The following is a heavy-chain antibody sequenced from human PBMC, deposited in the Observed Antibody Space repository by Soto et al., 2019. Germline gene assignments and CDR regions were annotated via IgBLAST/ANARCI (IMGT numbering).Heavy chain of an antibody. D-gene: IGHD2-8*01. Sequence: GGSLRLSCAASGFTFSSYAMSWVRQAPGKGLEWVSAISGSGGSTYYADSVKGRFTISRDNSKNTLYLQMNSLRAEDTAVYYCAKDGCTNGVCYKYYYGMGVWGQGTTVTVSS. CDR3: AKDGCTNGVCYKYYYGMGV. CDR2: ISGSGGST. CDR1: GFTFSSYA. J-gene: IGHJ6*02. V-gene: IGHV3-23*01.